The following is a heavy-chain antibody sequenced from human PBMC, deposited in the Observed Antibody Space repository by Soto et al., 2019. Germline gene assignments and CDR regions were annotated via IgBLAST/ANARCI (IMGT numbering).Heavy chain of an antibody. CDR1: AGSVSSGSSY. V-gene: IGHV4-61*01. CDR2: IYYTGST. D-gene: IGHD5-18*01. CDR3: ARDVRDTSMVTGFYY. Sequence: KPSETLSLTCTVSAGSVSSGSSYWNWIRQPPGKGLDWIGYIYYTGSTNYNPSLKSRVTKSADKSKNQFSWKLSSVTAADTAVYYCARDVRDTSMVTGFYYWGQGILVTVSS. J-gene: IGHJ4*02.